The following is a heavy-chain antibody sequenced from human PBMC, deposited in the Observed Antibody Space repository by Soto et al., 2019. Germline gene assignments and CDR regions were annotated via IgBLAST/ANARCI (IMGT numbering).Heavy chain of an antibody. CDR1: GYSFIDYG. CDR3: ARAGRAFRTSHYYYFYMDV. Sequence: QVQLMQSGPEVKKPGASVKVSCKTSGYSFIDYGVGWVRQAPGQGLEWVGWISAYDDDTKYGGKFQGRVTMTTDTSTSTAYMELRSLTSDDTAVYYCARAGRAFRTSHYYYFYMDVWDRGTTVTVSS. D-gene: IGHD1-7*01. V-gene: IGHV1-18*01. CDR2: ISAYDDDT. J-gene: IGHJ6*03.